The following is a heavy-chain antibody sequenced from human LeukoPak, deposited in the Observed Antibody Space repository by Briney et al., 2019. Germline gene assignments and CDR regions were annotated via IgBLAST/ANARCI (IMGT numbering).Heavy chain of an antibody. D-gene: IGHD3-10*01. J-gene: IGHJ5*02. CDR3: ARDASGTYNNVVLYNWFDP. CDR2: ISGSGGVT. V-gene: IGHV3-23*01. CDR1: GFTFSSYA. Sequence: PGGSLRLSCAASGFTFSSYAMSWVRQSPGMGLEWVSGISGSGGVTFYADSVRGRFTISRDNSKNTLYLQMNSLRAADAAIYYCARDASGTYNNVVLYNWFDPWGQGTLVTVSS.